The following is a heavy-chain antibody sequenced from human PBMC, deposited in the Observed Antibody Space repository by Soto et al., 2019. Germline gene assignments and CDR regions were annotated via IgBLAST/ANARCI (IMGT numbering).Heavy chain of an antibody. Sequence: PSETLSLTCTVSGGSISSGDYYWSWIRQPPGKGLEWIGYIYYSGSTYYNPSLKSRVTISVDTSKNQFSLKLSSVAAADTAVYYCASTLLWFGELFPHWFDPWGQGTLVTVSS. CDR2: IYYSGST. V-gene: IGHV4-30-4*01. J-gene: IGHJ5*02. D-gene: IGHD3-10*01. CDR3: ASTLLWFGELFPHWFDP. CDR1: GGSISSGDYY.